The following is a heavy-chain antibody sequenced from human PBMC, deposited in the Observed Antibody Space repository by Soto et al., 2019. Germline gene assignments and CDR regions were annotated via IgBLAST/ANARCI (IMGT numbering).Heavy chain of an antibody. J-gene: IGHJ4*02. CDR3: ATETYWSFDY. V-gene: IGHV3-7*01. CDR2: VKPDGSVK. CDR1: GFTFSDFW. D-gene: IGHD2-8*02. Sequence: EVQLVESGGGLVPPGGSLRLSCAASGFTFSDFWMSWVRQAPGKGLEWVANVKPDGSVKYYVDSVKGRFTISRDNAKDSLYLEMISLRAEDTAVYYCATETYWSFDYWGQGALVTVSS.